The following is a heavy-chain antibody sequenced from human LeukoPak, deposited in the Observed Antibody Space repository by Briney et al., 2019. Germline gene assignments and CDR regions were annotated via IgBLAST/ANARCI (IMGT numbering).Heavy chain of an antibody. Sequence: SETLSLTCTVSGGSIGSYYWSWIRQPPGRELEWIGYIYYTGRTNYNPSLKSRATISVDTSKNQFSLKLNSVTAADTAVYYCARVRHYYESSGYYYWFDPWGQGTLVTVSS. V-gene: IGHV4-59*01. CDR3: ARVRHYYESSGYYYWFDP. CDR2: IYYTGRT. D-gene: IGHD3-22*01. CDR1: GGSIGSYY. J-gene: IGHJ5*02.